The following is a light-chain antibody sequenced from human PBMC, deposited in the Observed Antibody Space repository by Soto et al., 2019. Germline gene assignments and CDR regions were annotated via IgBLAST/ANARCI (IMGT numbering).Light chain of an antibody. CDR1: SSDIGGYTY. J-gene: IGLJ2*01. Sequence: QSVLTQPASVSGSPGQSITISCTGTSSDIGGYTYVSWYQQHPGKAPKLMIYEVSNRPSGVSDRFSGSKSGNTASLTISGLQAEDEAHYYCSSYTRTSTLHVVFGGGTQLTVL. V-gene: IGLV2-14*01. CDR3: SSYTRTSTLHVV. CDR2: EVS.